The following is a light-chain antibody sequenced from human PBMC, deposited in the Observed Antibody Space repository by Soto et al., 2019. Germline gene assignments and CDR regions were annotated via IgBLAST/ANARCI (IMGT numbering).Light chain of an antibody. V-gene: IGLV2-23*01. CDR1: SSDIGYYNL. J-gene: IGLJ1*01. CDR2: EGT. Sequence: QCGLTEPASVSGSPGQSITISCTCTSSDIGYYNLVSWYQHHPGKAPKFLIYEGTKRPSGVPSRFSGSKSGNTASLTISGLQAEDEAYYYCCSYAVTSTYVFGTGTKVTVL. CDR3: CSYAVTSTYV.